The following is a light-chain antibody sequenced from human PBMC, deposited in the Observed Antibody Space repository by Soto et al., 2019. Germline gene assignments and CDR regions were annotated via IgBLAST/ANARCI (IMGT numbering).Light chain of an antibody. CDR1: QSVSNN. J-gene: IGKJ5*01. CDR2: YAS. V-gene: IGKV3-15*01. CDR3: QQYNNWPPIT. Sequence: EIMMTQSPATLSVSPGERATLSCRASQSVSNNLAWYQQKPGQAPRLLIYYASTRATGIPARFSGSASGTEFTLTISSLQSEDFRLYYCQQYNNWPPITFGQGTRLEIK.